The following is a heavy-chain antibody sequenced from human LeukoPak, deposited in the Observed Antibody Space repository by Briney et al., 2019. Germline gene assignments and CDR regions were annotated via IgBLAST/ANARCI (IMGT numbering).Heavy chain of an antibody. CDR2: SYYSGST. V-gene: IGHV4-39*01. CDR1: GGSISSSGYY. D-gene: IGHD6-19*01. Sequence: PSETLSLTCTVSGGSISSSGYYWGWIRQPPGKGLEWIGSSYYSGSTYYNPSLKSRVTISLDTSKNQFSLKLSSVTAADTAVYFCARVVGTMGVAGGYFDLWGRGTLVTVSS. CDR3: ARVVGTMGVAGGYFDL. J-gene: IGHJ2*01.